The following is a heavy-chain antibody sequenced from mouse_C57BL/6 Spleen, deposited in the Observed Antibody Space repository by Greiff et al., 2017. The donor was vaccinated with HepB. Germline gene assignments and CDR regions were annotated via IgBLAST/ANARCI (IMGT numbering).Heavy chain of an antibody. V-gene: IGHV1-55*01. CDR3: ARDGSSSIVTGTWFAY. D-gene: IGHD1-1*01. Sequence: QVQLQHPGAELVKPGASVKMSCKASGYTFTSYWITWVKQRPGQGLEWIGDIYPGSGSTNYNEKFKSKATLTVDTSSSTAYMQLSSLTSEDSAVYYCARDGSSSIVTGTWFAYWGQGTLVTVSA. CDR2: IYPGSGST. CDR1: GYTFTSYW. J-gene: IGHJ3*01.